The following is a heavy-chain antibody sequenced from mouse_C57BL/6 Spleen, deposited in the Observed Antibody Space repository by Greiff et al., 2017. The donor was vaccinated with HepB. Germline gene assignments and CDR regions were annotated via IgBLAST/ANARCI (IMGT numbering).Heavy chain of an antibody. J-gene: IGHJ2*01. D-gene: IGHD1-1*01. Sequence: QVQLQQPGAELVMPGASVKLSCKASGYTFTSYWMHWVKQRPGQGLEWIGEIDPSDSYTNYNQKFKGKSTLTVDKSSSTAYTPLSSLTSEDSAVYYCARSRDYYSYDFDYWGQGTTLTVSS. CDR1: GYTFTSYW. V-gene: IGHV1-69*01. CDR2: IDPSDSYT. CDR3: ARSRDYYSYDFDY.